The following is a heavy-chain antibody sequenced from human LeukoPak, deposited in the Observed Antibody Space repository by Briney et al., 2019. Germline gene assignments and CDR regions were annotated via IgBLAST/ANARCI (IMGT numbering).Heavy chain of an antibody. CDR3: ARLERYSSSWFYYYYYGMDV. J-gene: IGHJ6*02. D-gene: IGHD6-13*01. V-gene: IGHV5-51*01. CDR2: IYPGDSDT. CDR1: GYSFTSYW. Sequence: GESLKISCKGSGYSFTSYWIGWVRPMPGKGLEWMGIIYPGDSDTRYSPSFQGQVTISADKSISTAYLQWSSLKASDTAMYYCARLERYSSSWFYYYYYGMDVWGQGTTVTVSS.